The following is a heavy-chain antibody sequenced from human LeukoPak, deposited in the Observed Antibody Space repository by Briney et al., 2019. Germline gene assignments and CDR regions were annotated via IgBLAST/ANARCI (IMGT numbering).Heavy chain of an antibody. CDR3: ARDIGDFWSAPDAFDI. CDR1: GFTFSSYE. J-gene: IGHJ3*02. D-gene: IGHD3-3*01. V-gene: IGHV3-48*03. CDR2: ISSSGSTI. Sequence: PGGSLRLSCAASGFTFSSYEMNWVRQAPGKGLEWVSYISSSGSTIYYADSVKGRFTISRDNAKNSLYLQMNSLRAEDTAVYYCARDIGDFWSAPDAFDIWGQGTMVTVSS.